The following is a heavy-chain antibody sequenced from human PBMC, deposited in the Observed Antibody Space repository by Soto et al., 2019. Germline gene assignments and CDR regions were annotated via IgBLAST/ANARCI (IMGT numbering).Heavy chain of an antibody. J-gene: IGHJ4*02. D-gene: IGHD2-2*01. CDR1: GFSVTNNY. CDR2: IDIGGNT. CDR3: ARGRGSTGYLGREHYFDY. Sequence: EVQVVESGGGLVQPGGSLRLSCAASGFSVTNNYMNWVRQAPGKGLEWISIIDIGGNTYYADSVKDRFTISRDNSRNPLHLHMDSLRAVDTAVYYCARGRGSTGYLGREHYFDYWGQGTLVTVSP. V-gene: IGHV3-66*01.